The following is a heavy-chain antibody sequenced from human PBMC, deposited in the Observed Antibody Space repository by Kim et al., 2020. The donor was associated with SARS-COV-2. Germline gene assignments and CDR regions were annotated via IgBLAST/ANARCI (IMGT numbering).Heavy chain of an antibody. Sequence: GGSLRLSCAASGFTFSSYAMSWVRQAPGKGLEWVSAISGSGGSTYYADSVKGRFTISRDNSKNTLYLQMNSLRAEDTAVYYCAKDQHRAAGTTAAFDYWGQGTLVTVSS. CDR2: ISGSGGST. CDR3: AKDQHRAAGTTAAFDY. D-gene: IGHD6-13*01. V-gene: IGHV3-23*01. J-gene: IGHJ4*02. CDR1: GFTFSSYA.